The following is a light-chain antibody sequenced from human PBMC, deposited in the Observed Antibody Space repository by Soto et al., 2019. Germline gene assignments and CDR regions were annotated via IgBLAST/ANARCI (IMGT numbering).Light chain of an antibody. Sequence: DIVMTQTPPSSPVTLGQPASISCRSSQSLVYSDGNTYLSWLQQRPGQPPRLLIYKISNRLSGVPDRFSGSGAGTDFTLKISRVEAEDVGVYYCMQAAQFPWTFGQGTKVEIK. CDR2: KIS. V-gene: IGKV2-24*01. CDR1: QSLVYSDGNTY. CDR3: MQAAQFPWT. J-gene: IGKJ1*01.